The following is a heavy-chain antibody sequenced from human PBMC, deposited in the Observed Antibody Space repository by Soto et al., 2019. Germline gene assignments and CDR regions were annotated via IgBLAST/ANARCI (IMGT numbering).Heavy chain of an antibody. V-gene: IGHV4-61*01. CDR2: IYYSGST. D-gene: IGHD6-6*01. J-gene: IGHJ6*03. CDR3: ARGGGSSSSYYYYYYMDV. CDR1: GGSVSSGSYY. Sequence: SETLSLTCTVSGGSVSSGSYYWSWIRQPPGKGLEWIGYIYYSGSTNYNPSLKSRVTISVDTSKNQFSLKLSSVTAADTAVYYCARGGGSSSSYYYYYYMDVWGKGTTGTVSS.